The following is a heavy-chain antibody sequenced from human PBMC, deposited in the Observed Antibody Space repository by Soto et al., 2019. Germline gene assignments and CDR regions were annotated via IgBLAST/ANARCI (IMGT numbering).Heavy chain of an antibody. V-gene: IGHV1-24*01. D-gene: IGHD2-21*02. CDR1: GYTLTELS. CDR3: ATGRIVVVTAPSSYYYGMDV. CDR2: FDPEDGET. Sequence: AAVKVSCKVSGYTLTELSMHWVRQAPGKGLEWMGGFDPEDGETIYAQKFQGRVTMTEDTSTDTAYMELSSLRSEDTAVYYCATGRIVVVTAPSSYYYGMDVWGQGTTVTVSS. J-gene: IGHJ6*02.